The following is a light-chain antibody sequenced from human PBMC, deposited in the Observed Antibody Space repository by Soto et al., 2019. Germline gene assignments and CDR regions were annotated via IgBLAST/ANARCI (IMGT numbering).Light chain of an antibody. J-gene: IGKJ1*01. V-gene: IGKV3-15*01. Sequence: EIVMTQSPATLSVSPGERATLSCRASQSISSNLAWYQQKPGQAPSLLIHDASNRATGIPARFSGRGSGTEFTRTISSLQSEDFAVYYYQQYNSWSPWTFGQGTKVEIK. CDR2: DAS. CDR1: QSISSN. CDR3: QQYNSWSPWT.